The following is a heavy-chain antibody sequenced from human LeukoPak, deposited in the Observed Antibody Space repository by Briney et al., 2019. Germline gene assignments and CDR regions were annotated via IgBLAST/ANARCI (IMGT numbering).Heavy chain of an antibody. J-gene: IGHJ6*03. V-gene: IGHV4-38-2*01. CDR1: GYSISSGYY. Sequence: KPSETLSLTCAVSGYSISSGYYWAWIRQPPGKGLEWIGSMYHSGSAYYNPSLKSRVTISVDTSKNQFSLNLRSVTAADTAVYYCARGGGNGGGWVGHYYYMDVWGKGTTVTVSS. CDR2: MYHSGSA. CDR3: ARGGGNGGGWVGHYYYMDV. D-gene: IGHD4-23*01.